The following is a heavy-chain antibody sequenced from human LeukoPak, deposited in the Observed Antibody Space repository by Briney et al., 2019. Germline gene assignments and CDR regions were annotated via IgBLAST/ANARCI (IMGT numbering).Heavy chain of an antibody. Sequence: SETLSLTCTVSGGSISSSSYYWGWIRQPPGKGREWIGSIYYSGGTYYNPSLKGRVTFSVDTSKNQFSLKLSSLTAADTAVYYCARHAIVWVAGTKRVYYFDYWGQGTLVTVSS. D-gene: IGHD2-21*01. J-gene: IGHJ4*02. CDR3: ARHAIVWVAGTKRVYYFDY. V-gene: IGHV4-39*01. CDR2: IYYSGGT. CDR1: GGSISSSSYY.